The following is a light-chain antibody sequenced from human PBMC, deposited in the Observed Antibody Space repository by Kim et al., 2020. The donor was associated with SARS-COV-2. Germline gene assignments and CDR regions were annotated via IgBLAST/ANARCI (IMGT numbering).Light chain of an antibody. J-gene: IGLJ2*01. CDR3: SSYSSVSTVL. V-gene: IGLV2-14*03. Sequence: GQSISISCSGTSSDIGTYNHVSWYQQHPGKVLKLIIYDVHNRPSGVSSRFSGSKSGNTAFLTISGLQPEDDATYHCSSYSSVSTVLFGGGTKVTVL. CDR1: SSDIGTYNH. CDR2: DVH.